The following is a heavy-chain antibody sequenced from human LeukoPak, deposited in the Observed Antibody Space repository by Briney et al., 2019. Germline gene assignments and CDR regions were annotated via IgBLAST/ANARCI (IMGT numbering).Heavy chain of an antibody. J-gene: IGHJ4*02. Sequence: GGSLRLSCAASGFTFSGSAIHWVRQASGRGLEWVGHIRSKTNSYETGYAASVKGRFIISRDDSKKTAYLQMSSLKTEDTAVYYCTRHEDTIDYWGQGTLVTVSS. CDR1: GFTFSGSA. V-gene: IGHV3-73*01. CDR2: IRSKTNSYET. D-gene: IGHD2-15*01. CDR3: TRHEDTIDY.